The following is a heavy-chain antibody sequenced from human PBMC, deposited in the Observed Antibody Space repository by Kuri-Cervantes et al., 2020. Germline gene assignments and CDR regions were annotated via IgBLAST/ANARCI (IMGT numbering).Heavy chain of an antibody. D-gene: IGHD2-15*01. CDR3: AREAGERVVVDTNNWFDP. Sequence: ASVKVSCKASGYTFTSYGISWVRQAPGQGLEWMGWISAYNGNTNYAQKLQGRVTMTTDTSTSTAYMELRSLRSDDTAVYCCAREAGERVVVDTNNWFDPWGQGTLVTVSS. J-gene: IGHJ5*02. V-gene: IGHV1-18*01. CDR1: GYTFTSYG. CDR2: ISAYNGNT.